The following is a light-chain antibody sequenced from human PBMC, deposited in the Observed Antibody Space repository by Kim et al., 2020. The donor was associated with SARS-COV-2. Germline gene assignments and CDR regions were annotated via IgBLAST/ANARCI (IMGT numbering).Light chain of an antibody. Sequence: VSPGERATLSCRASQSVSSNLAWYQQKPGQAPRLLIYGASTRATGIPARFSGSGSGTEFTLTISSLQSEDFAIYYCQQYNNWPQTFGQGTKVDIK. CDR3: QQYNNWPQT. CDR1: QSVSSN. CDR2: GAS. V-gene: IGKV3-15*01. J-gene: IGKJ1*01.